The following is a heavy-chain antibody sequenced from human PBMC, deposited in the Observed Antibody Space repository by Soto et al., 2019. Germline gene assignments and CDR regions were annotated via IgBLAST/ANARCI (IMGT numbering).Heavy chain of an antibody. V-gene: IGHV1-2*04. D-gene: IGHD2-2*01. CDR2: INPNSGGT. CDR1: GYTFTGYY. J-gene: IGHJ4*02. Sequence: QVQLVQSGAEVKKPGASVKVSCNASGYTFTGYYMHWVRQAPGQGLEWMGWINPNSGGTNYAQKFQGWVTMTRDTSISTAYMDLSRLRSDDTAVYYCARGGYCSSTCCYAVVDYWGQGTLVTVSS. CDR3: ARGGYCSSTCCYAVVDY.